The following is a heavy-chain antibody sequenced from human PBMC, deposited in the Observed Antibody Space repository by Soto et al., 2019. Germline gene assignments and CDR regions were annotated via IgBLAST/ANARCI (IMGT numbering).Heavy chain of an antibody. D-gene: IGHD3-22*01. CDR3: ARTLYYDSRGGAFDI. Sequence: PSETLSLTCAVSGYSISSGYYWGWIRQPPGKGLEWIGSIYHSGSTYYNPSLKSRVTISVDTSKNQFSLKLSSVTAADTAMYYCARTLYYDSRGGAFDIWGQGTMVTVSS. CDR2: IYHSGST. CDR1: GYSISSGYY. J-gene: IGHJ3*02. V-gene: IGHV4-38-2*01.